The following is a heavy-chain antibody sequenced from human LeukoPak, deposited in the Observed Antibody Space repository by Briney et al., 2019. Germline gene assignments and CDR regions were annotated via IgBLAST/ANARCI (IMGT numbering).Heavy chain of an antibody. J-gene: IGHJ4*02. D-gene: IGHD5-12*01. V-gene: IGHV4-59*08. Sequence: PSETLSLTCTVSGGSISSYYWSWIRQPPGKGLEWIGYIYYSGSTNYNPSLKSRVTISVDTSKNQFSLKLSSVTAADTAVYYCASPGGYSGYDYALNFDYWGQGTLVTVSS. CDR3: ASPGGYSGYDYALNFDY. CDR2: IYYSGST. CDR1: GGSISSYY.